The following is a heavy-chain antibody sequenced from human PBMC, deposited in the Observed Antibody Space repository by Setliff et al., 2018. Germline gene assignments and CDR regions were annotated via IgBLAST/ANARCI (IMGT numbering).Heavy chain of an antibody. CDR1: GYIFSAYH. J-gene: IGHJ6*04. Sequence: ASVKVSCKASGYIFSAYHVHWVRQAPGQGPEWVGCIRPLRGDTKSAQKFQGRLTMTGDASINTAFMELTGLTSDDTAVYYCARAPSGTGFYHFFSYMDVWGKGTTVTV. V-gene: IGHV1-2*02. D-gene: IGHD1-7*01. CDR2: IRPLRGDT. CDR3: ARAPSGTGFYHFFSYMDV.